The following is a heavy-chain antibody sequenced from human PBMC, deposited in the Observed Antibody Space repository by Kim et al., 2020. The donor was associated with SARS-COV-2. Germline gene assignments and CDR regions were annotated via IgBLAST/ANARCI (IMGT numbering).Heavy chain of an antibody. CDR2: ISYDGSNK. J-gene: IGHJ4*02. CDR1: GFTFSSYG. V-gene: IGHV3-30*18. D-gene: IGHD3-22*01. Sequence: GGSLRLSCAASGFTFSSYGMHWVRQAPGKGLEWVAVISYDGSNKYYADSVKGRFTISRDNSKNTLYLQMNSLRAEDTAVYYCAKDHYDSSGYYGFQGPLFDYWGQGTLVTVSS. CDR3: AKDHYDSSGYYGFQGPLFDY.